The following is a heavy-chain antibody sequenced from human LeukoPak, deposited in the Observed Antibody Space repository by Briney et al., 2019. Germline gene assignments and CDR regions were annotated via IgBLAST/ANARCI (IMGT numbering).Heavy chain of an antibody. D-gene: IGHD6-13*01. V-gene: IGHV3-30*14. CDR3: ARGIAAAAEIRGVFDF. J-gene: IGHJ4*02. CDR2: ISYDGSDK. Sequence: GRSLRLSCAASGFTFNNYPMHWVRQAPGKGLEWVAVISYDGSDKYYADSVKGRFSISRDNSKNTLYLQMNSLRAEDTAVYYCARGIAAAAEIRGVFDFWGQGTLVTVSS. CDR1: GFTFNNYP.